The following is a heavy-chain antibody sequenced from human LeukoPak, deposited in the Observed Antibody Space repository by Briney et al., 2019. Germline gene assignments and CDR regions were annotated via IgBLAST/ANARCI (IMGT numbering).Heavy chain of an antibody. CDR2: IYTSGST. CDR1: GGSISSYY. V-gene: IGHV4-4*07. Sequence: SETLSLTCTVSGGSISSYYWSWIRQPAGKGLEWIGRIYTSGSTNYNPSLKSRVTMSVDTSKNQFSLKLSSVTAADTAVYYCARYCSSTSCYTDGFDYWGQGTLVTVSS. J-gene: IGHJ4*02. CDR3: ARYCSSTSCYTDGFDY. D-gene: IGHD2-2*02.